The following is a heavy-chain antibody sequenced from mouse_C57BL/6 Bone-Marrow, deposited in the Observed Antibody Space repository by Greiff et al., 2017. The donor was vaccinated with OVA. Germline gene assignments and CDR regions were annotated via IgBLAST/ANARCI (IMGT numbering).Heavy chain of an antibody. CDR1: GYTFTSYW. D-gene: IGHD2-5*01. CDR3: ARKKSNHFDY. Sequence: VQLQQSGAELAKLGASVKLSCKASGYTFTSYWMHWVKQRPGQGLEWIGYINPSSGYTKYNQKFKDKATLTAEKSSSTAYMQLSSLTYEDSAVYYCARKKSNHFDYWGQGTTLTVSS. J-gene: IGHJ2*01. CDR2: INPSSGYT. V-gene: IGHV1-7*01.